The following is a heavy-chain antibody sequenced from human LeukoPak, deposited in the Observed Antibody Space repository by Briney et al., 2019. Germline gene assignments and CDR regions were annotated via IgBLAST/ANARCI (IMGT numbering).Heavy chain of an antibody. CDR3: ARQGGFLDY. D-gene: IGHD3-3*01. J-gene: IGHJ4*02. Sequence: PSETLSLTCTVSGGSISSSSYYWGWIRQPPGKGLEWIGSIYYSGSTYYNPSLKSRVTISVDTSKNRFSLKLSSVTAADTAVYYCARQGGFLDYWGQGTLVTVSS. V-gene: IGHV4-39*01. CDR1: GGSISSSSYY. CDR2: IYYSGST.